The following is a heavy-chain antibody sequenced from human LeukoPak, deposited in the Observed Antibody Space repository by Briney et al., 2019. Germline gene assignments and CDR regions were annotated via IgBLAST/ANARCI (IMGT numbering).Heavy chain of an antibody. Sequence: ASVKVSCKASGGTFSSYAISWVRQAPGQGLEWMGGIIPNFGTANYAQKFQGRVTITTDESTSTAYMELSSLRSEDTAVYYCARDGYSSSWYSGFHYYYMDVWGKGTTVTVSS. D-gene: IGHD6-13*01. J-gene: IGHJ6*03. V-gene: IGHV1-69*05. CDR1: GGTFSSYA. CDR3: ARDGYSSSWYSGFHYYYMDV. CDR2: IIPNFGTA.